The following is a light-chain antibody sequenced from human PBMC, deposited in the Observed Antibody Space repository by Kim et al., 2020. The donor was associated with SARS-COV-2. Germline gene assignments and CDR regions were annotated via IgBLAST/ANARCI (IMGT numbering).Light chain of an antibody. Sequence: EMVLTQSPATLSLSPGERATLSCRASQSVSSYLAWYQHKPGQAPRLLIYDTSNRATGIPARFSGSGSGTDFTLTISSLEPEDFAVYYCQQRGNWPPTFGQGTKVEIK. CDR1: QSVSSY. J-gene: IGKJ1*01. V-gene: IGKV3-11*01. CDR2: DTS. CDR3: QQRGNWPPT.